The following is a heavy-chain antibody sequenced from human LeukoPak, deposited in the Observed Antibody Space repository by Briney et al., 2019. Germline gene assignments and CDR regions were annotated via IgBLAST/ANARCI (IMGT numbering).Heavy chain of an antibody. V-gene: IGHV4-61*08. Sequence: SETLSLTCTVSGASISSADYYWSWIRQPPGKGLEWIGYIYYSGSTNYNPSLKSRVTISVDTSKNQFSLKLSSVTAADTAVYYCARGLGYGEYLVPFDIWGQGTLVTVSS. J-gene: IGHJ3*02. CDR1: GASISSADYY. D-gene: IGHD4-17*01. CDR3: ARGLGYGEYLVPFDI. CDR2: IYYSGST.